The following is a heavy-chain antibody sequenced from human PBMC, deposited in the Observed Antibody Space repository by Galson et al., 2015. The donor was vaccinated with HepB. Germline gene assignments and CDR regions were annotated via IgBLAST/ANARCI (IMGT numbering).Heavy chain of an antibody. Sequence: SLRLSCAASGFTFSSYAMSWVRQAPGKGLEWVSAISGSGGSTNYADSVKGRFTISRDNSKNTLYLQMNSLRAEGTAVYYCAKTSPIQYYYDSSGTGLDYWGQGTLVTVSS. D-gene: IGHD3-22*01. CDR2: ISGSGGST. CDR3: AKTSPIQYYYDSSGTGLDY. V-gene: IGHV3-23*01. CDR1: GFTFSSYA. J-gene: IGHJ4*02.